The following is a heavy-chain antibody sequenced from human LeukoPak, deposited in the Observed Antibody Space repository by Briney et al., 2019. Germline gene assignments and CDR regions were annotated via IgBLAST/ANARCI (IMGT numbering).Heavy chain of an antibody. CDR2: INPNSGGT. Sequence: GASVKVSCKASGYTFTGYYMHWVRQAPGQGLEWMGRINPNSGGTNYAQKFKGRVTMTRDTSISTAYMELSRLRSDDTAVYYCARIQNPYYGSGRKAFDIWGQGTMVTVSS. J-gene: IGHJ3*02. CDR3: ARIQNPYYGSGRKAFDI. CDR1: GYTFTGYY. V-gene: IGHV1-2*06. D-gene: IGHD3-10*01.